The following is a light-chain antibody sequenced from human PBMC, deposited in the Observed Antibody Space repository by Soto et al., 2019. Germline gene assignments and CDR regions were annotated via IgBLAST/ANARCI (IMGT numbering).Light chain of an antibody. CDR2: DVS. Sequence: QSALTQPPSVSGSPGQSVAISCTGTSSDVGGYNYVSWYQQHPDKAPKLMIYDVSKRPSGVPDRFSGSKSGNTASLTISGLQAEDEADYYCCSYAGSPYVYGTGTKLTVL. CDR3: CSYAGSPYV. J-gene: IGLJ1*01. V-gene: IGLV2-11*01. CDR1: SSDVGGYNY.